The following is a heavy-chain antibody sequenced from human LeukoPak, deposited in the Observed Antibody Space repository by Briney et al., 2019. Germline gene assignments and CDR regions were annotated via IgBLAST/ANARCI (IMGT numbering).Heavy chain of an antibody. CDR1: GFTFNTCG. Sequence: PGGSLRLSCVASGFTFNTCGMSWVRQAPGKGLEWVSFITGSGASGVNTYYVDSVRGRFTISRDNSKNTLFLQMNSLRVEDTAVYFCASRPVSVLGPLDYWGHGTLVTVSS. D-gene: IGHD4-11*01. CDR3: ASRPVSVLGPLDY. J-gene: IGHJ4*01. V-gene: IGHV3-23*01. CDR2: ITGSGASGVNT.